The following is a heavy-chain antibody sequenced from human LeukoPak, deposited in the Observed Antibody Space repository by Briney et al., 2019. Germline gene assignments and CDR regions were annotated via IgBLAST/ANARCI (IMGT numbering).Heavy chain of an antibody. V-gene: IGHV3-7*01. D-gene: IGHD2/OR15-2a*01. J-gene: IGHJ6*03. CDR2: IKQDGSEK. CDR3: AREGGRIQENYYYYYMDV. CDR1: GFTFSSYW. Sequence: GGSLRLSCAASGFTFSSYWMSWVRQAPGKGLEWVANIKQDGSEKYYVDSVKGRFTISRDNAKNSLYLQMNSLRAEDTAVYYCAREGGRIQENYYYYYMDVWGKGTTVTVSS.